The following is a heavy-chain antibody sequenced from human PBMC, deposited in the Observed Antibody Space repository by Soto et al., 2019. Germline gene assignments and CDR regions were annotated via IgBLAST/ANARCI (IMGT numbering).Heavy chain of an antibody. CDR2: IYYSGTT. J-gene: IGHJ4*01. CDR1: GASISSNY. D-gene: IGHD5-12*01. V-gene: IGHV4-59*01. CDR3: AREGYSSNTFDF. Sequence: SETLSLTCTVSGASISSNYWSWIRQPPGKGLEWIGYIYYSGTTNYHPSLQRRVTISIATSKNQFSLKLRSVTAADTAVYYCAREGYSSNTFDFWGHGTLVTVS.